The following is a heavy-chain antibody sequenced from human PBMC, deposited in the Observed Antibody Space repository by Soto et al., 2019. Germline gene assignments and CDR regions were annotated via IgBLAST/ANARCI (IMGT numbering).Heavy chain of an antibody. V-gene: IGHV3-21*06. J-gene: IGHJ3*01. CDR3: ARYDAFKAFDL. D-gene: IGHD1-1*01. Sequence: GGSLRLSCAASGFTFNSYSVNWVRQAPGKGLEWVASISSGSVYIDFADSVRGRFTISRDDVTNSVSLQMDSLRVEDTGIYYCARYDAFKAFDLWGQGTIVTVSS. CDR1: GFTFNSYS. CDR2: ISSGSVYI.